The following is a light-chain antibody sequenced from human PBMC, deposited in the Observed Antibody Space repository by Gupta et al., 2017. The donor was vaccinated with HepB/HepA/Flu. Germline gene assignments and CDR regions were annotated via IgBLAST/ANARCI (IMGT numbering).Light chain of an antibody. CDR2: DTS. V-gene: IGKV3-11*01. CDR3: QQRYIWPGT. CDR1: QNIIDY. J-gene: IGKJ1*01. Sequence: EFVLTQSPATLSLSPGERATLSCRTSQNIIDYLVWYQQKPGQAPRLLIYDTSTRAAGTPARFSGSGSGTDFTLTISSLEPEDFAVYYCQQRYIWPGTFGQGTKVEIK.